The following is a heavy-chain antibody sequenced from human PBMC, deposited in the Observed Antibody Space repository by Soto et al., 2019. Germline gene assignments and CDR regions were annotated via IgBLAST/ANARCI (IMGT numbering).Heavy chain of an antibody. J-gene: IGHJ5*01. CDR2: ISGSGGST. CDR3: AKAGPPGGSRRNNWFDY. D-gene: IGHD3-16*01. Sequence: PGGSLRLSCAASGFTFTTYAMSWVRQAPGKGLEWVSSISGSGGSTYYADSVKGRFTISRDNSQNTLYVQMNSLRAEDTAIYYCAKAGPPGGSRRNNWFDYWGQGTLVTVSS. CDR1: GFTFTTYA. V-gene: IGHV3-23*01.